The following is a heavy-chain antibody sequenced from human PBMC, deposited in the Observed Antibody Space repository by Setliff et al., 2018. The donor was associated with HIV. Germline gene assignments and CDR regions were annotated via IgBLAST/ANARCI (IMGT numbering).Heavy chain of an antibody. V-gene: IGHV4-34*01. CDR2: INHSGST. CDR1: GGSISSHY. D-gene: IGHD2-2*01. Sequence: SETLSLTCTGSGGSISSHYWSWIRQPPGKGLEWIGEINHSGSTNYNPSLKSRVTISVDTSKNQFSLKLSSVTAADTAVYYCSRGLVVPASTSYYMDVWGKGTTVTVSS. J-gene: IGHJ6*03. CDR3: SRGLVVPASTSYYMDV.